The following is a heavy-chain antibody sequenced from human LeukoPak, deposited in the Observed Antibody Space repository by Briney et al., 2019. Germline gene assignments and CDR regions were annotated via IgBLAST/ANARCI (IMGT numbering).Heavy chain of an antibody. D-gene: IGHD6-13*01. CDR3: AKDNSRWSIEY. V-gene: IGHV3-33*06. CDR2: IWYDGSNK. Sequence: PGRSLRLSCAASGFTFGSYGMHWVRQAPGKGLEWVAFIWYDGSNKYYTDSVKGRFTISRDNSENTLYLQMNSLRAEDTAVYYCAKDNSRWSIEYWGQGTLVTVSS. J-gene: IGHJ4*02. CDR1: GFTFGSYG.